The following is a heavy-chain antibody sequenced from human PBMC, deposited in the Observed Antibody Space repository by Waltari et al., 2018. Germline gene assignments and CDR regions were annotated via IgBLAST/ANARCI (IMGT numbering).Heavy chain of an antibody. D-gene: IGHD3-22*01. CDR1: GSTFSSYA. Sequence: QVQLVQSGAEVKKPGSSLKVPCKASGSTFSSYAISWVHTAPGQGLEGRGGIIPILGIANYAQKFQGRVTITADESTSTACMELSSLRSEDTAVYYCARGGGYPPLGYYMDVWGKGTTVTVSS. J-gene: IGHJ6*03. V-gene: IGHV1-69*04. CDR3: ARGGGYPPLGYYMDV. CDR2: IIPILGIA.